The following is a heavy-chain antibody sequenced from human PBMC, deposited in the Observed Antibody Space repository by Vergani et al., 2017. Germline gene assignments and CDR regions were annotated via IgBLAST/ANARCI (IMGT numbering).Heavy chain of an antibody. J-gene: IGHJ4*02. Sequence: QVQLVQSGAEVKKPGASVKVSCKASGYTFTSYGISWVRQAPGQGLEWMGWISAYNGNTNYAQKLQGRVTMTTDTSTSTAYMELRSLRSDYTAVYYCARDRYDFWSGYQPFDYWGQGTLVTVSS. CDR2: ISAYNGNT. CDR3: ARDRYDFWSGYQPFDY. CDR1: GYTFTSYG. D-gene: IGHD3-3*01. V-gene: IGHV1-18*01.